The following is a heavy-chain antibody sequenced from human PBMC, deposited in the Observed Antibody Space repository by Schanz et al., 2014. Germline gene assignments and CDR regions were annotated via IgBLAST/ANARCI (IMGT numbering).Heavy chain of an antibody. D-gene: IGHD4-17*01. CDR2: ISSSGGHI. CDR3: AKDCPSDYGDHCFDF. V-gene: IGHV3-21*04. J-gene: IGHJ4*02. CDR1: GFTVSAYS. Sequence: VQLVESGGGLVRPGGSLRLSCSGFTVSAYSANWVRQAPGKGLEWVSSISSSGGHIYYADSVKGRFTITRDIAKNSLSLQMNSLRAEDTAVYYCAKDCPSDYGDHCFDFWGQGTLVTVSS.